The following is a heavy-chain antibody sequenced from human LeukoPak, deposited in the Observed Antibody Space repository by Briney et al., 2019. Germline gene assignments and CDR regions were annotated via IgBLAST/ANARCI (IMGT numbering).Heavy chain of an antibody. CDR1: GFTFGSYS. D-gene: IGHD6-25*01. J-gene: IGHJ4*02. CDR2: ISSSSSYI. Sequence: GGSLRLSCAASGFTFGSYSMNWVRQAPGKGLEWVSSISSSSSYIYYADSAKGRFTISRDNAKNSLYLQMNSLRAEDTAVYYCAKRTAATGGQGTLVTVSS. V-gene: IGHV3-21*04. CDR3: AKRTAAT.